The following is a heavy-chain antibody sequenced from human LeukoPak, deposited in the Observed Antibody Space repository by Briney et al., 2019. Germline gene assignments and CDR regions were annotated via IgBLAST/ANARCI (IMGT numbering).Heavy chain of an antibody. CDR2: IYPGDSDT. V-gene: IGHV5-51*01. D-gene: IGHD6-19*01. Sequence: GESLKISCKGSGYSLTSYWIGWVRQMPGKGLEWMGIIYPGDSDTRYSPSFQGQVTISADKSISTAYLQWSSLKASDTAMYYCARPKVDGTWAFDIWGQGTMVTVSS. CDR1: GYSLTSYW. CDR3: ARPKVDGTWAFDI. J-gene: IGHJ3*02.